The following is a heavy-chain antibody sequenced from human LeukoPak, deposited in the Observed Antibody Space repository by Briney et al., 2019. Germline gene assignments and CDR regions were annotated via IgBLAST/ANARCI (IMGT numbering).Heavy chain of an antibody. V-gene: IGHV3-23*01. Sequence: CAASGVTFSNYAMNWVRRAPGKGLEWVSTISGSGGSAYYGDSVKGRFTISRDNSSNTLYLQMNILRAEDTAVYYCATNYYDSSRAASDYWGQGTLVTVSS. CDR2: ISGSGGSA. CDR3: ATNYYDSSRAASDY. J-gene: IGHJ4*02. D-gene: IGHD3-22*01. CDR1: GVTFSNYA.